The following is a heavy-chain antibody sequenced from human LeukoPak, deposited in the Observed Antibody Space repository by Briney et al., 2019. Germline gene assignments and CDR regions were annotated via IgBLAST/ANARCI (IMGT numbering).Heavy chain of an antibody. V-gene: IGHV3-53*01. CDR3: ARDSSSFPHYFDY. J-gene: IGHJ4*02. D-gene: IGHD2/OR15-2a*01. CDR2: LYIDGST. Sequence: GGSLRLSCVASGFRVSTNYMSWVHQAPGKGLEWVSLLYIDGSTFYADYVKCRFNISRDNSKITLYLQMNSLRAEDTAVYYCARDSSSFPHYFDYWGQGTLVTVSS. CDR1: GFRVSTNY.